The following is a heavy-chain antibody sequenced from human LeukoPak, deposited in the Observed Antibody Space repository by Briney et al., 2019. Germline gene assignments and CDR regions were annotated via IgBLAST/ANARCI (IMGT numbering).Heavy chain of an antibody. CDR2: TYYRSKWYA. J-gene: IGHJ4*02. CDR3: ARAGAGSAAFLFDS. Sequence: SQTLSLTCAISGYSVSSNSAIWHWIRQSPSGGLEWLGRTYYRSKWYADSAVFVKSRITVNPDTSQNQFSLHLNSVTPEDTAVYFCARAGAGSAAFLFDSWGQGTLVTVSS. V-gene: IGHV6-1*01. CDR1: GYSVSSNSAI. D-gene: IGHD3-3*02.